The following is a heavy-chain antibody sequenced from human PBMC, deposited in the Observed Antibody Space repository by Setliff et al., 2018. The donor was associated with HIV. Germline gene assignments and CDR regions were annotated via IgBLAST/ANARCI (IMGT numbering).Heavy chain of an antibody. J-gene: IGHJ4*02. Sequence: LSLTCIVSGGSISSSSYYWGWIRQPPGKGLEWIGTVYYSGSTYYNPSLKSRVTISVDTSENQFSLKLGSVTAADTAVYYCARDGYSSSWYVISGSFDYWGQGILVTVSS. D-gene: IGHD6-13*01. CDR3: ARDGYSSSWYVISGSFDY. CDR2: VYYSGST. CDR1: GGSISSSSYY. V-gene: IGHV4-39*07.